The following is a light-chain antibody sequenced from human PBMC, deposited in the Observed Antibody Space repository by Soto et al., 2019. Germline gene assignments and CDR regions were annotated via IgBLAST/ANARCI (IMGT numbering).Light chain of an antibody. CDR3: QQYYSYPRT. J-gene: IGKJ1*01. CDR1: QGISRY. V-gene: IGKV1-8*01. Sequence: AIRMTQSPSSLSASTGVRVTITCRASQGISRYLAWYQQKPGKAPKLLIYAASTLQSGVPSRFSGSGSGTDFTLTISCLQSEDFATYYCQQYYSYPRTFGQGTKVEIK. CDR2: AAS.